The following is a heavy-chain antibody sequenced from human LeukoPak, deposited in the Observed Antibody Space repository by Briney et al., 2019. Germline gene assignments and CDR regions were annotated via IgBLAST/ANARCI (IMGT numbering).Heavy chain of an antibody. Sequence: SETLSLTCTVSGGSISSSSYYWGWIRQPPGKGLEWTGSIYYSGSTYYNPSLKSRVTISVDTSKNQFSLKLSSVTAADTAVYYCARQYYDSSGYFLGNYYYGMDVWGQGTTVTVSS. CDR3: ARQYYDSSGYFLGNYYYGMDV. CDR1: GGSISSSSYY. CDR2: IYYSGST. V-gene: IGHV4-39*01. D-gene: IGHD3-22*01. J-gene: IGHJ6*02.